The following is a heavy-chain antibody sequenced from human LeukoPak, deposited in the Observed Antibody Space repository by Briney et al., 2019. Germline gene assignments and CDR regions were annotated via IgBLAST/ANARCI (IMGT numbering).Heavy chain of an antibody. CDR3: AKGSSSGLYYFDY. CDR1: GFTFSSYA. Sequence: PGGSLRLSCAASGFTFSSYAMHWVRQAPGKGLEWAAVISYDGSNKYYADSVKGRFTISRDNSKNTLYLQMNSLRAEDTAVYYCAKGSSSGLYYFDYWGQGTLVTVSS. J-gene: IGHJ4*02. D-gene: IGHD6-19*01. V-gene: IGHV3-30-3*01. CDR2: ISYDGSNK.